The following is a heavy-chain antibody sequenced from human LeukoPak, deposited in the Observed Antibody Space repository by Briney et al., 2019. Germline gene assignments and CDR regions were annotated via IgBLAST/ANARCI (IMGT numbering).Heavy chain of an antibody. CDR2: IYPGDSDT. J-gene: IGHJ3*02. CDR3: ARLLERRRGGGAFDI. D-gene: IGHD1-1*01. CDR1: GYSFTSYW. Sequence: GESLKISCKGSGYSFTSYWIGWVRQMPGKGLEWMGIIYPGDSDTRYSPSFQGQVTVSADKSISTAYLQWSSLKASDTAMYYCARLLERRRGGGAFDIWGQGTMVTVSS. V-gene: IGHV5-51*01.